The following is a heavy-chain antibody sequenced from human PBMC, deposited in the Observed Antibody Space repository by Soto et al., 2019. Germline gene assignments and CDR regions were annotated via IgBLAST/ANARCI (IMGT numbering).Heavy chain of an antibody. CDR2: ISAYNGNT. D-gene: IGHD3-10*01. J-gene: IGHJ6*02. Sequence: ASVKVSCKASGYTFTSYGISWVRQAPGQGLEWMGWISAYNGNTNYAQKLQGRVTMTTDTSTSTAYMELRSLRSDDTAVYYCARLGMRLWLGELLESYYYGMDVWDRVTTVTVSS. CDR1: GYTFTSYG. CDR3: ARLGMRLWLGELLESYYYGMDV. V-gene: IGHV1-18*01.